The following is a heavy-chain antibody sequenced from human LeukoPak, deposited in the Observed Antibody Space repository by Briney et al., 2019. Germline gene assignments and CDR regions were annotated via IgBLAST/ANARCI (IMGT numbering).Heavy chain of an antibody. V-gene: IGHV3-21*01. J-gene: IGHJ5*02. CDR3: ARGSFIAAAANNWFDP. CDR1: EFTFSSYE. Sequence: PGGSLRLSCAASEFTFSSYEMYWVRQAPGKGLEWVSSISSSSSYIYYADSVKGRFTISRDNAKNSLYLQMNSLRAEDTAVYYCARGSFIAAAANNWFDPWGQGTLVTVSS. CDR2: ISSSSSYI. D-gene: IGHD6-13*01.